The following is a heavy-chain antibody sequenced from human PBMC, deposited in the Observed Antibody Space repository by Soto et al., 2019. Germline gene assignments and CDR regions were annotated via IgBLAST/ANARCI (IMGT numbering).Heavy chain of an antibody. CDR2: TYYRSKWYN. CDR3: ARECDVVVPAAIGDGFDY. Sequence: SQTLSLTCALSGDSVSSNSAAWNWIRQSPSRGLEWLGRTYYRSKWYNDYAVSGKSRITINPYTSKIPFSLQLNSVNPEDTAVYYCARECDVVVPAAIGDGFDYWGQGTRGPVSS. J-gene: IGHJ4*02. V-gene: IGHV6-1*01. CDR1: GDSVSSNSAA. D-gene: IGHD2-2*02.